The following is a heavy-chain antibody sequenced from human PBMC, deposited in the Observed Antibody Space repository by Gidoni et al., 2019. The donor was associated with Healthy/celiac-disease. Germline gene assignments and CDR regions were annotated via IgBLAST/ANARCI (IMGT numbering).Heavy chain of an antibody. V-gene: IGHV3-13*01. CDR2: IGTAGDT. D-gene: IGHD4-17*01. J-gene: IGHJ5*02. CDR3: ARGLFDYGDYRFSHWFDP. Sequence: EVQLVESGGGLVQPGGSLRLSCAASGFTFSSYDMHWVRQATGKGLEWVSAIGTAGDTYYPGSVKGRFTISRENAKNSLYLQMNSLRAGDTAVYYCARGLFDYGDYRFSHWFDPWGQGTLITVSS. CDR1: GFTFSSYD.